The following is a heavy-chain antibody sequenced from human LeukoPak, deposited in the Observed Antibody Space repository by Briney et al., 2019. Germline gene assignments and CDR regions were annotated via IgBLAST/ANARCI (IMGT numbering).Heavy chain of an antibody. J-gene: IGHJ4*02. CDR3: AKEAEGAAPD. Sequence: GGSLRLSCVASGFAVGSNYMSWVRQAPGKGLEWVSLIYSGGAIRYADSVKGRFTISRDSSKNTLFLQMNDLTVEDTARYYCAKEAEGAAPDWGQGTLVTVSS. CDR1: GFAVGSNY. V-gene: IGHV3-53*01. D-gene: IGHD1-26*01. CDR2: IYSGGAI.